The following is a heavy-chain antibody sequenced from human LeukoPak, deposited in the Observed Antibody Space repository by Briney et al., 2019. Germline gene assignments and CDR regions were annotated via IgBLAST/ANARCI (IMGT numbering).Heavy chain of an antibody. V-gene: IGHV3-30*18. CDR2: ISYGGSNK. CDR1: GFTFSSYG. Sequence: GGSLRLSCAASGFTFSSYGMHWVRQAPGKGLEWVAVISYGGSNKYYADSVKGRFTISRDNSKNTLYLQMNSLRAEDTAVYYCAKGKQKGAKGAAFDIWGQGTMVTVSS. CDR3: AKGKQKGAKGAAFDI. D-gene: IGHD1-26*01. J-gene: IGHJ3*02.